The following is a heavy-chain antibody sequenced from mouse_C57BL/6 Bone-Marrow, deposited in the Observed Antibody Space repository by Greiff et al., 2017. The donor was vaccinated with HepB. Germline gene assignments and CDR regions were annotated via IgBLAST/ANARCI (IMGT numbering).Heavy chain of an antibody. CDR2: IRLKSDNYAT. J-gene: IGHJ4*01. Sequence: EVQLVESGGGLVQPGGSMKLSCVASGFTFSNYWMHWVRQSPEKGLEWVAQIRLKSDNYATHYAESVKGRFTISRDDSKRSVYLQMNNLRAEDMGIYYCTGDSSGYESMDDWGQGTTVTVSS. CDR3: TGDSSGYESMDD. D-gene: IGHD3-2*02. CDR1: GFTFSNYW. V-gene: IGHV6-3*01.